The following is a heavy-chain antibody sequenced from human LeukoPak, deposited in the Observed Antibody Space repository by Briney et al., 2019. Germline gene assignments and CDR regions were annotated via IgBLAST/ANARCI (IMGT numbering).Heavy chain of an antibody. J-gene: IGHJ4*02. CDR1: GFTFSSYW. Sequence: AGGSLRLSCAASGFTFSSYWMSWVRQAPGKGLEWVANIKQDGSEKYYVDSVKGRFTISRDDSQNTVYLQMNSLRAEDTALYYCARDWRTTSFDNWGQGTLVTVSS. V-gene: IGHV3-7*01. CDR2: IKQDGSEK. CDR3: ARDWRTTSFDN. D-gene: IGHD3-3*01.